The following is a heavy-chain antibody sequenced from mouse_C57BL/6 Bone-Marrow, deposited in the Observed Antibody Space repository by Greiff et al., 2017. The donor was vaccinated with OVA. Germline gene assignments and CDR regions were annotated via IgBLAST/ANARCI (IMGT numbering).Heavy chain of an antibody. CDR1: GYTFTSYG. CDR3: ARSGGGSGFYAMDY. V-gene: IGHV1-81*01. CDR2: IYPRSGNT. D-gene: IGHD1-1*02. J-gene: IGHJ4*01. Sequence: QVQLQQSGAELARPGASVKLSCKASGYTFTSYGISWVKQRTGQGLEWIGEIYPRSGNTYYNEKVKGKATLTADKSSSTAYMELRSLTSEDSAVYFCARSGGGSGFYAMDYCGQGTSVTVSS.